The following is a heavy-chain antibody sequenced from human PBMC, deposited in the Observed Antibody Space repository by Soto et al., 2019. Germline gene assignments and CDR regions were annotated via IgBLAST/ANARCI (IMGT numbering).Heavy chain of an antibody. CDR3: ATYGQHLTDY. Sequence: EVQLLESGGGLVQPGGSLRLSCAASGFTFSNYAMKWVRQAPGKGLEWVSVIGSGGDGIHYADSVEGRFTISRDDSKNTVNLQMNSLRADDTAVYYCATYGQHLTDYWGQGTLVTVSS. D-gene: IGHD4-17*01. CDR2: IGSGGDGI. V-gene: IGHV3-23*01. J-gene: IGHJ4*02. CDR1: GFTFSNYA.